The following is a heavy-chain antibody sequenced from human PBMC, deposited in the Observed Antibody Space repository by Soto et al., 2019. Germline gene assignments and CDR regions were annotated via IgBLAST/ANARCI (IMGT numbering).Heavy chain of an antibody. CDR1: GYNFVTYG. V-gene: IGHV1-18*01. Sequence: SVKVSCKTSGYNFVTYGITWVRQAPGQGLEWMGWVSVYSGNTHYAQKFHDRVTLTTDTSTTTAYMDLRNLTSDDSAFYYCARNTPFFESSGSADYWGQGTLVTVSS. D-gene: IGHD3-22*01. CDR3: ARNTPFFESSGSADY. J-gene: IGHJ4*02. CDR2: VSVYSGNT.